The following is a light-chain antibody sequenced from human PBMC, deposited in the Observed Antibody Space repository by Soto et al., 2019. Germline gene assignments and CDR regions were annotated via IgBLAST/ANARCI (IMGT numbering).Light chain of an antibody. J-gene: IGLJ1*01. V-gene: IGLV2-8*01. Sequence: QSALTQPPSASGSPGQSVTISCTGTSSDVGGYNYVSWYQQYPGKAPKLMIYEVSKRPSGVPDRFSGSKSGNTASLTVSGLQAEDEADYYCSSYAGSNNAVFGTGTKLTVL. CDR3: SSYAGSNNAV. CDR1: SSDVGGYNY. CDR2: EVS.